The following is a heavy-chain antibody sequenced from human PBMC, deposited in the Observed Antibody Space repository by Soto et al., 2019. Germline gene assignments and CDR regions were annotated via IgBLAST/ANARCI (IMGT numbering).Heavy chain of an antibody. V-gene: IGHV1-69*12. CDR2: IIPIFGTA. CDR3: ARTTIYLRTDYYYYYGMDV. Sequence: QVQLVQSGAEVKKPGSSVKVSCKASGGTFSSYAISWVRQAPGQGLEWMGGIIPIFGTANYAQKFQGRVTITADEATITAYMELSSLRSEDTAVYYCARTTIYLRTDYYYYYGMDVWGQGTTVTVSS. J-gene: IGHJ6*02. CDR1: GGTFSSYA.